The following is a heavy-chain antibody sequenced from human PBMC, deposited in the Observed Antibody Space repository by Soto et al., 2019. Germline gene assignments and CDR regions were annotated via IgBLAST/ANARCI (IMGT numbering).Heavy chain of an antibody. J-gene: IGHJ5*02. CDR2: INPSGGST. CDR1: GYTFTSYY. V-gene: IGHV1-46*01. Sequence: ASVKVSCKASGYTFTSYYMHWVRQAPGQGLEWMGIINPSGGSTSYAQKFQGRVTMTRDTSTSTVYMELSSLRSEDTAVYYCARVAYCGGDCYAENWFDPWGQGTRVTVSS. D-gene: IGHD2-21*02. CDR3: ARVAYCGGDCYAENWFDP.